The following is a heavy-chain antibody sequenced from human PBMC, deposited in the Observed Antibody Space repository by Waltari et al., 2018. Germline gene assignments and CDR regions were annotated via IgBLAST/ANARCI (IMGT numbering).Heavy chain of an antibody. CDR3: ARDGWFGESLGWFDP. CDR1: GGSISRYY. Sequence: QVQLQESGPGLVKPSETLSLTCTVSGGSISRYYWSWIRQPAGKGLEWIGRIYTSGSTNYNPSLKSRVTISVDKSKNQFSLKLSSVTAADTAVYYCARDGWFGESLGWFDPWGQGTLVTVSS. J-gene: IGHJ5*02. V-gene: IGHV4-4*07. D-gene: IGHD3-10*01. CDR2: IYTSGST.